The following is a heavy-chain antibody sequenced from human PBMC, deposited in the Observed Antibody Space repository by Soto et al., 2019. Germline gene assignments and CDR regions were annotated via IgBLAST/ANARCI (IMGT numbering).Heavy chain of an antibody. D-gene: IGHD1-26*01. CDR1: GGSISSYY. J-gene: IGHJ4*02. Sequence: PSETLSLTCTVSGGSISSYYWSWIRQPPGKGLEWIGYIYYSGSTNYIPPLKSRVTISVDTSKNQFSLKLSSVTAADTAVYYCARRDRYSGGYFDYWGQGILVTAS. CDR2: IYYSGST. V-gene: IGHV4-59*08. CDR3: ARRDRYSGGYFDY.